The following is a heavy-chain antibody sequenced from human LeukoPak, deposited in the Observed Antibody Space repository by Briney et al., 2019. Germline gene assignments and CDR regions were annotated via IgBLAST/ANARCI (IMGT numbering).Heavy chain of an antibody. V-gene: IGHV3-33*01. J-gene: IGHJ4*02. Sequence: RGPLRLSCAASGFSLSAYGVHWVRQAPGKGLEWVAVIWYDGTSKDYADSVKGRFTFSRDNSKNTLYLQMNSLTVEDTAVYYCARSQSSSLIDYWGQGTLVTVSS. D-gene: IGHD6-13*01. CDR3: ARSQSSSLIDY. CDR2: IWYDGTSK. CDR1: GFSLSAYG.